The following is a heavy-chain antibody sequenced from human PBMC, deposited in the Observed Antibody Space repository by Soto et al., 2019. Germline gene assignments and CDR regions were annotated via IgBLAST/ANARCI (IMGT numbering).Heavy chain of an antibody. J-gene: IGHJ4*02. CDR3: ARHFVAVVIKGWGY. Sequence: QLQLQESGPGVVKPSETLSLTCTVSGDSIDRSNYYWDWIRQPPGKGLEWIGTTYYNGNAYYNPSLKSQVTMSVDTSKNQFSLKLISVTAADTAVYYCARHFVAVVIKGWGYWGQGALVTVSS. D-gene: IGHD3-22*01. V-gene: IGHV4-39*01. CDR2: TYYNGNA. CDR1: GDSIDRSNYY.